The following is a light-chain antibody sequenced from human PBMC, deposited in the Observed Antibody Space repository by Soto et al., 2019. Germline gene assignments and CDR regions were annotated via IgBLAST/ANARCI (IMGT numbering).Light chain of an antibody. CDR3: MRGRQTPRT. CDR1: QSLLYSNGYNY. V-gene: IGKV2-28*01. J-gene: IGKJ4*01. Sequence: DIVLTQSPLSLPVTPGEPASISCRSSQSLLYSNGYNYLDWYLQKPGQSPQLLIYLGSNRASGGRERFSGSGSGTDVTLKISRVEAEDVGIYYCMRGRQTPRTFGGGTKVEFK. CDR2: LGS.